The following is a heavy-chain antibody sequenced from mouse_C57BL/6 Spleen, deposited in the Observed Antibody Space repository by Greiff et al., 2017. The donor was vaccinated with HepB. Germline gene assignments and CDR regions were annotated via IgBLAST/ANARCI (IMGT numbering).Heavy chain of an antibody. V-gene: IGHV5-6*01. D-gene: IGHD1-1*01. Sequence: EVQGVESGGDLVKPGGSLKLSCAASGFTFSSYGMSWVRQTPDKRLEWVATISSGGSYTYYPDSVKGRFTISRDNAKNTLYLQMSSLKSEDTAIYYCARQVVATGYFDVWGTGTTVTVSS. CDR3: ARQVVATGYFDV. CDR1: GFTFSSYG. CDR2: ISSGGSYT. J-gene: IGHJ1*03.